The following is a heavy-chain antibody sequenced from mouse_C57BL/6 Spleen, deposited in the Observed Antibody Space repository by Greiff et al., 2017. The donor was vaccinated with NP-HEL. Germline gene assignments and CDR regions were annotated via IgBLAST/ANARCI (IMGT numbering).Heavy chain of an antibody. J-gene: IGHJ2*01. CDR3: ARYRYYGSSFVGY. Sequence: VKVVESGAELVKPGASVKISCKASGYAFSSYWMNWVKQRPGKGLEWIGQIYPGDGDTNYNGKFKGKATLTADKSSSTAYMQLSSLTSEDSAVYFCARYRYYGSSFVGYWGQGTTLTVSS. D-gene: IGHD1-1*01. V-gene: IGHV1-80*01. CDR2: IYPGDGDT. CDR1: GYAFSSYW.